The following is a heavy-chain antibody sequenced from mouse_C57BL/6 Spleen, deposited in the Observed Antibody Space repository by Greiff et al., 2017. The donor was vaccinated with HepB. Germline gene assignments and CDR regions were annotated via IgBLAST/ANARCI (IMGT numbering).Heavy chain of an antibody. CDR2: ISSGGSYT. Sequence: DVHLVESGGDLVKPGGSLKLSCAASGFTFSSYGMSWVRQTPDKRLEWVATISSGGSYTYYPDSVKGRFTISRDNAKNTLYLQMSSLKSEDTAMYYCARQVRYDYDGGLDVWGTGTTVTVSS. D-gene: IGHD2-4*01. CDR1: GFTFSSYG. CDR3: ARQVRYDYDGGLDV. V-gene: IGHV5-6*01. J-gene: IGHJ1*03.